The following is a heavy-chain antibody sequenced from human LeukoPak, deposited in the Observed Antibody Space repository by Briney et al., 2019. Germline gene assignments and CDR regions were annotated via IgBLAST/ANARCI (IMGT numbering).Heavy chain of an antibody. V-gene: IGHV3-33*01. J-gene: IGHJ6*02. Sequence: PGGSLRLSCAASGFTFSSYGMHWVRQAPGKGLEWVAVIWYDGSNKYYADSVKGRFTISRDNSKNTLYLQMNSLRAEDTAVYYCAREPGLRYFVWLLYHYYYYYGMDVWGQGTTVTVSS. D-gene: IGHD3-9*01. CDR2: IWYDGSNK. CDR1: GFTFSSYG. CDR3: AREPGLRYFVWLLYHYYYYYGMDV.